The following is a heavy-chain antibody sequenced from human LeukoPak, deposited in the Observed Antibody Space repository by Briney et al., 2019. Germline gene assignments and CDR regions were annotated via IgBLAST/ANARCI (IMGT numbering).Heavy chain of an antibody. J-gene: IGHJ6*02. CDR3: ATCWYTGTDYYYGMDV. V-gene: IGHV1-69*04. CDR1: GGTFSSYA. D-gene: IGHD1-26*01. Sequence: GASVKVSCKASGGTFSSYAISWVRQAPGQGLEWMGRIIPILGIANYAQKFQGRVTITADKSTSTAYMELSSLRSEDTAVYYCATCWYTGTDYYYGMDVWGQGTTVTVSS. CDR2: IIPILGIA.